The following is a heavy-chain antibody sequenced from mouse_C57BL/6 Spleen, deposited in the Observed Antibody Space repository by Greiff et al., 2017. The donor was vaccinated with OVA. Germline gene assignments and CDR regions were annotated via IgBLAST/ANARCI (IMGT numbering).Heavy chain of an antibody. CDR2: INPSNGGT. CDR3: ARSWNGNFLFDD. D-gene: IGHD2-1*01. V-gene: IGHV1-53*01. Sequence: QVQLQQSGTELVKPGASVKLSCKASGYTFTSYWMHWVKQRPGQGLEWIGNINPSNGGTNYNEKFKSKATLTVDKSSSTAYMQLSSLTSEDSAVYYCARSWNGNFLFDDWGKGTTLTVSS. CDR1: GYTFTSYW. J-gene: IGHJ2*01.